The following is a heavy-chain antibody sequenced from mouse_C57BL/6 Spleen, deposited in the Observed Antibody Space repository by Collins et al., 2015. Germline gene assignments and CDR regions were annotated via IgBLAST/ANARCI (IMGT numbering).Heavy chain of an antibody. CDR1: GYTFTNYG. J-gene: IGHJ4*01. Sequence: QIQLVQSGPELKKPGETVKISCKASGYTFTNYGMNWVKQAPGKGLKWMGWINTYTGEPTYADDFKGRFAFSLETSASTAYLQINNLKNEDTATYFCARDTTVEQAYYAMDYWGQGTSVTVSS. D-gene: IGHD1-1*01. CDR3: ARDTTVEQAYYAMDY. V-gene: IGHV9-3-1*01. CDR2: INTYTGEP.